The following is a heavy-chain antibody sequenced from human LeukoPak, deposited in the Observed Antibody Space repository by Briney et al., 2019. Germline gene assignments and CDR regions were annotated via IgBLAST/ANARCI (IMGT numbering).Heavy chain of an antibody. Sequence: SETLSLTCTVSGGSISSGDYYWSWIRQPPGKGLEWIGYIYYSGSTNYNPSLKSRVTISVDTSKNQFSLKLSSVTAADTAVHYCARDGIAVAGTLVPFDYWGQGTLVTVSS. D-gene: IGHD6-19*01. CDR1: GGSISSGDYY. V-gene: IGHV4-61*08. CDR2: IYYSGST. CDR3: ARDGIAVAGTLVPFDY. J-gene: IGHJ4*02.